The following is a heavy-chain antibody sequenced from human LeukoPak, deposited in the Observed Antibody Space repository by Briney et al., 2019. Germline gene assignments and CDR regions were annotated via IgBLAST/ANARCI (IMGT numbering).Heavy chain of an antibody. D-gene: IGHD1-7*01. CDR2: MYGTSNI. CDR1: GFTVSTTY. Sequence: PGGSLRLSCAASGFTVSTTYMSCVRQAPGKGLEWVSFMYGTSNIYYADYVKGRFTLSRDNSNNMLYLHMNSLEAADTAVYYCARSVLGTKPLDSWGQGTLVTVSS. CDR3: ARSVLGTKPLDS. V-gene: IGHV3-53*01. J-gene: IGHJ4*02.